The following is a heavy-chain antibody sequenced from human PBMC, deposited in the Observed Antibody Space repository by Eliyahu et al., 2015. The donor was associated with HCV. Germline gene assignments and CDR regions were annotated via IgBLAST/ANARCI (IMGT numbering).Heavy chain of an antibody. D-gene: IGHD6-19*01. J-gene: IGHJ5*02. V-gene: IGHV4-59*01. CDR2: IHYSGSX. CDR3: ASGGGGIAVAGTGGWFDP. Sequence: QVQLQXSGPGLVKPSETXSLTCTVSGGSXTXYXWSWXRQPPGKGLEWIGYIHYSGSXNSTPSLKSRVTISVDTSKNQFSLXLTSVTAADTAVYYCASGGGGIAVAGTGGWFDPWGQGTLVTVSS. CDR1: GGSXTXYX.